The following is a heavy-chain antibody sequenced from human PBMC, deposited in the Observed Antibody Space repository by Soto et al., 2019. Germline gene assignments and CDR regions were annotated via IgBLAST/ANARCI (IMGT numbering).Heavy chain of an antibody. J-gene: IGHJ4*02. CDR1: GYTFTSYA. CDR3: ARGLGGPGSYSGY. V-gene: IGHV1-3*01. D-gene: IGHD3-10*01. Sequence: QVQLVQSGAEVKKPGASVKVSCKASGYTFTSYAIHWVRQAPGQRLEWMGWINAGNGNTKYSQKFQGRVTITTDTSASTAYMELSRLRFEDMTVYYCARGLGGPGSYSGYWGQGTLVTVSS. CDR2: INAGNGNT.